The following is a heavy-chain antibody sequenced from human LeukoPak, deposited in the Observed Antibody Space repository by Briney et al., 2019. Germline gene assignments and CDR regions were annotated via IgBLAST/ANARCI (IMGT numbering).Heavy chain of an antibody. V-gene: IGHV4-31*02. CDR1: GFTFSDYY. J-gene: IGHJ5*02. D-gene: IGHD2-2*01. CDR2: IYYSGST. Sequence: LRLSCAVSGFTFSDYYMSWIRQPPGKGLEWIGYIYYSGSTYYNPSLKSRVTISVDTSKNQFSLKLSSVTAADTAVYYCARDSVVPAAMRVRFGFDPWGRGTLVTVSS. CDR3: ARDSVVPAAMRVRFGFDP.